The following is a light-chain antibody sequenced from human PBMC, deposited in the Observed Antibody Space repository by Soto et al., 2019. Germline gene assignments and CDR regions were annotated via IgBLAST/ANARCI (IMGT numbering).Light chain of an antibody. CDR1: QSVSDNY. J-gene: IGKJ1*01. CDR3: PQYDRSPWT. CDR2: GAS. V-gene: IGKV3-20*01. Sequence: EMVVTQSPDTLSLSPGERVTLFCRASQSVSDNYLAWYQQKPGQAPRLLIYGASNRATGIPDRFTGAGSGTDFTLTISRLEPEDFAVYFCPQYDRSPWTFGQGTKVEIK.